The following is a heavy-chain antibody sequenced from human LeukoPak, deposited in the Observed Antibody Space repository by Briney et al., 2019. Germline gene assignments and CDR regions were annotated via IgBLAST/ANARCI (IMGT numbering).Heavy chain of an antibody. CDR3: AREVGLRSYYFDY. J-gene: IGHJ4*02. V-gene: IGHV3-7*01. CDR2: IKQDGSEK. Sequence: GGSLRLSCAASGFTFSSYWMSWVRQAPGKGLEWVANIKQDGSEKYYVDSVKGRFTISRDNAKNSLYLQMNSLRAEDTAVYYCAREVGLRSYYFDYWGQGTLVTVSS. CDR1: GFTFSSYW. D-gene: IGHD4-17*01.